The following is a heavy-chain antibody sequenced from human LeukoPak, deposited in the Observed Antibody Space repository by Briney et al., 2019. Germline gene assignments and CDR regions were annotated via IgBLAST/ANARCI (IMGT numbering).Heavy chain of an antibody. D-gene: IGHD4-11*01. CDR3: AREKGNYDGYYNYYMDV. V-gene: IGHV3-7*01. CDR2: IKQDGSDK. Sequence: GGSLRLSCAASGFTFSNYWMNWVRQAPGKGLEWVADIKQDGSDKYYVDSVKGRFTISRDNAKNSLYLQMNSLRAEDTAVYYCAREKGNYDGYYNYYMDVWGKGTTVTVSS. J-gene: IGHJ6*03. CDR1: GFTFSNYW.